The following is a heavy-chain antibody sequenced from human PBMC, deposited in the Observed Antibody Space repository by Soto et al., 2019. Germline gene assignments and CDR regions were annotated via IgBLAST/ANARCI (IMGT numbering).Heavy chain of an antibody. Sequence: SETLSLSCTVSGGSISGGVGGLYYWSWIRQPPGKGLEWIGYIYDSGSTYYNPSLKSRVTISVDTSKNQFSLRLSSVTAADTAVYYCAREVIPLTTDWYFDLWGRGTLVTVSS. J-gene: IGHJ2*01. CDR3: AREVIPLTTDWYFDL. V-gene: IGHV4-30-4*01. CDR2: IYDSGST. CDR1: GGSISGGVGGLYY. D-gene: IGHD4-17*01.